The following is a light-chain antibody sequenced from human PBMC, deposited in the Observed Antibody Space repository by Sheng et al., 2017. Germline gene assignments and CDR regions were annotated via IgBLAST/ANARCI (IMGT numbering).Light chain of an antibody. Sequence: QSALTQPASVSGSPGQSITISCTGVSTGGPYSNYVSWYRQHAGSAPQLIIYIVDNRPSGVSNRFSGSKSGNTASLTISGLQAEDEADYYCSSYTSSSTLVVFGGGTKLTVL. V-gene: IGLV2-14*03. CDR2: IVD. CDR3: SSYTSSSTLVV. CDR1: STGGPYSNY. J-gene: IGLJ2*01.